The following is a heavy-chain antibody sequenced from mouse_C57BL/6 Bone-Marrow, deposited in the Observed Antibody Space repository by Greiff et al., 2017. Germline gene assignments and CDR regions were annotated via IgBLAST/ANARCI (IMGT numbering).Heavy chain of an antibody. CDR1: GYSFTGYY. Sequence: EVQLQQSGPELVKPGASVKISCEASGYSFTGYYMNWVKQSPEKSLEWIGEINPSTGGTTYNQKFKAKATLTVDKSSSTAYMQLKSLTSEDSAVYYCARDDTTVEYWYFDVWGTGTTVTVSS. CDR2: INPSTGGT. D-gene: IGHD1-1*01. V-gene: IGHV1-42*01. J-gene: IGHJ1*03. CDR3: ARDDTTVEYWYFDV.